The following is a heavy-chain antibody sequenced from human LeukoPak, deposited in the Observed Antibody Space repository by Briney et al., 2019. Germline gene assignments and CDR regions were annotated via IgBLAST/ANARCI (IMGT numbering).Heavy chain of an antibody. CDR2: MSYSGST. D-gene: IGHD2-8*02. CDR3: ARLVSTGTHGYFDY. CDR1: GGSISSSSYY. J-gene: IGHJ4*02. V-gene: IGHV4-39*07. Sequence: PSETLSLTCTVSGGSISSSSYYWGWIRQPPGKGLEWVGSMSYSGSTFYNPSLKSRVTMSVDTSKNQFSLKLSSVTAADTAVYFCARLVSTGTHGYFDYWGQGTLVAVSS.